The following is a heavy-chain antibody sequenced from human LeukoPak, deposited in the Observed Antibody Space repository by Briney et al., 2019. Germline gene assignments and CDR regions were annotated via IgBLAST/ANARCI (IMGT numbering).Heavy chain of an antibody. Sequence: GRSLRLSCAASGFTVITNDMTWVRQPPGKGLDWGSVLYSDGNTKYADSVQGRFSISRDNSKNTLYLEMNSLSPDDTAVYYCARGVEPLAANTLAYWGQGTLVTVSS. J-gene: IGHJ4*02. CDR3: ARGVEPLAANTLAY. V-gene: IGHV3-53*01. CDR1: GFTVITND. CDR2: LYSDGNT. D-gene: IGHD1-14*01.